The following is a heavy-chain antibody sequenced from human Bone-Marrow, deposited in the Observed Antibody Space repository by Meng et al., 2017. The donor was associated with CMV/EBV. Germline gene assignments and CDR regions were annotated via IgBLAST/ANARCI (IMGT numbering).Heavy chain of an antibody. CDR2: IDTDGTVT. V-gene: IGHV3-74*03. CDR3: VRDLVGNRDS. Sequence: QLACGVGRLFRPGGCLRLACAESGFTFSDHWMHWVRQAPGEGPVWVSRIDTDGTVTSYAESVRGRFTISRDNSKNTLYLQMNDLRAGDSGVYYCVRDLVGNRDSWGHGTLVTVSS. D-gene: IGHD1-14*01. J-gene: IGHJ5*01. CDR1: GFTFSDHW.